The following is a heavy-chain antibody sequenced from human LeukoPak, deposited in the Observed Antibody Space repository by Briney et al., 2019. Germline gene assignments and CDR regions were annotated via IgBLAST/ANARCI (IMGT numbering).Heavy chain of an antibody. D-gene: IGHD5-12*01. CDR1: GYTFTGYY. V-gene: IGHV1-2*06. CDR2: INPNSGGT. CDR3: ARDRVATIDY. Sequence: ASVKVSCKASGYTFTGYYMHWVRQASGQGLEWMGRINPNSGGTNYAQKFQGKVTMTRDTSISTAYMELSRLRSDDTAVYYCARDRVATIDYWGQGTLVTVSS. J-gene: IGHJ4*02.